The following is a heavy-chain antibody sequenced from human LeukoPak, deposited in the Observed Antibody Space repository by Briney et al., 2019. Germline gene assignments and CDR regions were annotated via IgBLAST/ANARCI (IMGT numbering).Heavy chain of an antibody. Sequence: GESLRISCKAPGYRFTSYWIGWVRQMPGKGLEWMGIIYPGDSDTRYSPSFQGQVTISVDKSISTAYLQWSSLKDSDTAMYYCARGIMVTNSWFDPWGQGTLVTVSS. J-gene: IGHJ5*02. D-gene: IGHD2-21*02. CDR1: GYRFTSYW. V-gene: IGHV5-51*01. CDR2: IYPGDSDT. CDR3: ARGIMVTNSWFDP.